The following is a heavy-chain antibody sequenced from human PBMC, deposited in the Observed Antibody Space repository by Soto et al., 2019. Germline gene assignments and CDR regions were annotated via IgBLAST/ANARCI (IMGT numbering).Heavy chain of an antibody. CDR2: ISAYNGNT. Sequence: QVQLVQSGAEVKKPGASVKVSCKASGYTFTSYGISWVRQAPGQGLEWMGWISAYNGNTNYAQKLQGRVTMTTVTSTSTAYMEVRSLRSDETAVYYCARSSGTSYIWFDPWGQGTLVTVSS. V-gene: IGHV1-18*01. D-gene: IGHD1-26*01. CDR1: GYTFTSYG. CDR3: ARSSGTSYIWFDP. J-gene: IGHJ5*02.